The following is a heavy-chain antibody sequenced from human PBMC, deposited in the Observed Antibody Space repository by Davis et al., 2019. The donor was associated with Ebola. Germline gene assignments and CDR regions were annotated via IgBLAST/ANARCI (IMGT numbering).Heavy chain of an antibody. CDR3: ARAEGVWSGYNYYFYGLDV. CDR2: IYHSGSA. J-gene: IGHJ6*02. Sequence: MPSETLSLTCSVSGGSVSSSSNYWTWIRQPPGMGLEWIGNIYHSGSANYNPSLKSRTTISIDKSKNQFSLKLTSVTAADTAVYYCARAEGVWSGYNYYFYGLDVWGQGTMVTVSS. D-gene: IGHD3-3*01. V-gene: IGHV4-61*01. CDR1: GGSVSSSSNY.